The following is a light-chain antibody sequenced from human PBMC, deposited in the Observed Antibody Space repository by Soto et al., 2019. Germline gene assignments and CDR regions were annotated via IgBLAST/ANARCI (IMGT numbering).Light chain of an antibody. Sequence: DIQMTQFPSSLSASVGDRVTITCRTSQSISNQLIWYQQKPGEAPKPLIYTASTLYSGVPSRFIGSGSGTDFTLTISSLKPEYFATYYCKLGYRNPITFGHGTPPGMK. CDR1: QSISNQ. V-gene: IGKV1-39*01. CDR2: TAS. CDR3: KLGYRNPIT. J-gene: IGKJ5*01.